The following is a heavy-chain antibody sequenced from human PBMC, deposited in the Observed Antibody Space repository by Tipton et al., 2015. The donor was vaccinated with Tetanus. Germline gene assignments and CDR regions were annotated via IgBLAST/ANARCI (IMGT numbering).Heavy chain of an antibody. J-gene: IGHJ5*02. D-gene: IGHD3-3*01. CDR1: GGSISSYY. Sequence: TLSLTCTVSGGSISSYYWSWIRQPPGKGLEWIGYIYYSGSTNYNPSLKSRVTISVDTSKNQFSLKLSSVTAADTAVYYCARGWDYDFWSGPHFDPWGQGTLVTVSS. V-gene: IGHV4-59*01. CDR2: IYYSGST. CDR3: ARGWDYDFWSGPHFDP.